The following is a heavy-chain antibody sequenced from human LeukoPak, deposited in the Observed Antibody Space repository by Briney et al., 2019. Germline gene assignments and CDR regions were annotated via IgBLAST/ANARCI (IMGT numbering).Heavy chain of an antibody. CDR3: ARGIGALMAGFDP. V-gene: IGHV3-33*01. CDR2: IWYDGSNK. Sequence: PGGSLRLSCAASGFTFSSYGMHWVRQAPGKGLEWVAVIWYDGSNKYYADSVKGRFTISRDNSKNTLYLQMNSLRAEDTAVYYCARGIGALMAGFDPWGQGTLVTVSS. D-gene: IGHD5-24*01. CDR1: GFTFSSYG. J-gene: IGHJ5*02.